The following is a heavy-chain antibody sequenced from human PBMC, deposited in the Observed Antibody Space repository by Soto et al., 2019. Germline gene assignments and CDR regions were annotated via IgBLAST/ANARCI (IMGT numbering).Heavy chain of an antibody. CDR2: IKSKTDGGTT. CDR1: GFTFSNAW. CDR3: AIAYCSSTSCYPWGGDYYYGMDV. Sequence: GGSLRLSCAASGFTFSNAWMNWVRQAPGKGLEWVGRIKSKTDGGTTDYAAPVKGRFTISRDDSKNTLYLQMNSLRAEDTAVYYCAIAYCSSTSCYPWGGDYYYGMDVWGQGTTVTVSS. D-gene: IGHD2-2*01. V-gene: IGHV3-15*07. J-gene: IGHJ6*02.